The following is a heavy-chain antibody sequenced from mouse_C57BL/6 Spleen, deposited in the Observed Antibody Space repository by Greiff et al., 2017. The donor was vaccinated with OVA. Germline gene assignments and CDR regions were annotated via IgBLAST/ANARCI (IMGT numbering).Heavy chain of an antibody. CDR2: ISSGGDYI. CDR1: GFTFSSYA. Sequence: DVQLVESGEGLVKPGGSLKLSCAASGFTFSSYAMSWVRQTPEKRLEWVAYISSGGDYIYYADTVKGRFTISRDNARNTLYLQMSSLKSEDTAMYYCTRDGYLYWYFDVWGTGTTVTVSS. J-gene: IGHJ1*03. D-gene: IGHD2-3*01. CDR3: TRDGYLYWYFDV. V-gene: IGHV5-9-1*02.